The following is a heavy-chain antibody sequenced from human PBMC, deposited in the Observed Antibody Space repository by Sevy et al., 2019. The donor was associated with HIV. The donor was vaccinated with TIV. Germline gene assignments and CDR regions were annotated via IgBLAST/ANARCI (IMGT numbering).Heavy chain of an antibody. CDR2: IYYTGST. D-gene: IGHD1-26*01. CDR1: GGSISGFY. J-gene: IGHJ4*02. Sequence: SETLSLTCTVSGGSISGFYWNWIRQPPGKGLEWIGYIYYTGSTNYNPSLESRVTISVDTSKNHFSLKLSSVTAADTAVYYCARLAGGSYYEFYDWGQGTLVTVSS. V-gene: IGHV4-59*12. CDR3: ARLAGGSYYEFYD.